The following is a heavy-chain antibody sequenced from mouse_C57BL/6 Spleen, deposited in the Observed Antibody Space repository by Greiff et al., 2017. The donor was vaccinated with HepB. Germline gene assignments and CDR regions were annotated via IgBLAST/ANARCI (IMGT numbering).Heavy chain of an antibody. D-gene: IGHD1-1*01. V-gene: IGHV1-82*01. CDR1: GYAFSSSW. J-gene: IGHJ3*01. CDR3: ANYYGSFAY. Sequence: VQLQQSGPELVKPGASVKISCKASGYAFSSSWMNWVKQRPGKGLEWIGRIYPGDGDTNYNGKFKGKATLTAGKSSSTAYMQLSSLTSEDSAVYFCANYYGSFAYWGQGTLVTVSA. CDR2: IYPGDGDT.